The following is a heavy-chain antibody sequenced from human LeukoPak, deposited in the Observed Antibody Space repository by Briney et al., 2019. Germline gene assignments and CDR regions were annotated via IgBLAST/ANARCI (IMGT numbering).Heavy chain of an antibody. D-gene: IGHD2-2*01. CDR2: IGTSSTYT. Sequence: GGSLRLSCAASGFTFSDYYMNWIRLAPGKGLEWVSSIGTSSTYTNYADSVRGRFTISRDNANNSLYLQMNSLRAEDTAVYYCARAQVVPAATYYYYYGMDVWGKGTTVTVSS. J-gene: IGHJ6*04. CDR3: ARAQVVPAATYYYYYGMDV. V-gene: IGHV3-11*06. CDR1: GFTFSDYY.